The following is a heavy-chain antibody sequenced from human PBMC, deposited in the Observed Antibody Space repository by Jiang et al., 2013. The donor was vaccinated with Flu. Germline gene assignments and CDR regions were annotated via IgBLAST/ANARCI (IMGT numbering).Heavy chain of an antibody. V-gene: IGHV4-39*01. D-gene: IGHD3-10*01. CDR1: GGSISSISYY. CDR2: IYYSGST. Sequence: GPGLVKPSETLSLTCTVSGGSISSISYYWGWIRQPPGKGLEWIGSIYYSGSTYYNPSLKSRLTISVDTSKNQISLKLSSGTAADTAVYYCARLGSGTYYYFDYWGQGTLVTVSS. J-gene: IGHJ4*02. CDR3: ARLGSGTYYYFDY.